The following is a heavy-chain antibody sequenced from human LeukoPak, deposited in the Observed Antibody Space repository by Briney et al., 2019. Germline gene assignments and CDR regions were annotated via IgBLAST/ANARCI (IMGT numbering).Heavy chain of an antibody. CDR1: AFTLSSNY. CDR2: IYSGGST. J-gene: IGHJ4*02. CDR3: ARDRYDDGSGSYFDLGY. V-gene: IGHV3-66*01. D-gene: IGHD3-10*01. Sequence: GRSLRLSCAASAFTLSSNYMSWVRQAPGKGLEWVSVIYSGGSTYYADSVKGRFTISRDNSKNTLYLQMNSLRAEDTAVYYWARDRYDDGSGSYFDLGYWGQGTLVTVSS.